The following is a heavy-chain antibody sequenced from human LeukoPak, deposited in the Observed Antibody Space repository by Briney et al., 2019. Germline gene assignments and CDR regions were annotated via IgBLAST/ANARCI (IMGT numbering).Heavy chain of an antibody. CDR2: MNPNSGNT. D-gene: IGHD2-15*01. Sequence: ASVKVSCKASGYTFTSYDINWVRQATGQGLEWMGWMNPNSGNTGYAQKFQGRVTMTRNTSISTAYMELRSLRSDDTAVYYCARVVVAAGHDYWGQGTLVTVSS. CDR3: ARVVVAAGHDY. V-gene: IGHV1-8*01. J-gene: IGHJ4*02. CDR1: GYTFTSYD.